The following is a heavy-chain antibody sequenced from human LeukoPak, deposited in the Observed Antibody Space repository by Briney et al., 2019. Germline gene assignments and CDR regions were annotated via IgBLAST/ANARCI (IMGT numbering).Heavy chain of an antibody. CDR3: ARVTYYYDSSGYLTFTRVDY. V-gene: IGHV1-18*01. J-gene: IGHJ4*02. CDR1: GYTFTSYG. CDR2: ISAYNGNT. D-gene: IGHD3-22*01. Sequence: GASVKASCKASGYTFTSYGISWVRQAPGQGLEWMGWISAYNGNTNYAQKLQGRVTMTTDTSTSTAYMELRSLRSDDTAVYYCARVTYYYDSSGYLTFTRVDYWGQGTLVTVSS.